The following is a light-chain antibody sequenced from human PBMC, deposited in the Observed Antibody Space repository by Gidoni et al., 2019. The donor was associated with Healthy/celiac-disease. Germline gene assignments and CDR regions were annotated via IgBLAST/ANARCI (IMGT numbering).Light chain of an antibody. V-gene: IGKV3-11*01. CDR1: QSASSY. CDR3: QQRSNWPRDT. Sequence: VFTQSPATLSLSPGERATLSCSASQSASSYLAWYQQKPGKAPRLLIYDASNRATGIPARISGSGAGTDFTLTSSSLEPEDFAVYYCQQRSNWPRDTFGQGTKVEIK. CDR2: DAS. J-gene: IGKJ2*01.